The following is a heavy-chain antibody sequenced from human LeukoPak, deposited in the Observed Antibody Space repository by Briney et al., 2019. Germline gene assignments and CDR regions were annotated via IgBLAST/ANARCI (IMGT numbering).Heavy chain of an antibody. CDR2: IYTSGST. CDR1: GGSISSGSYY. V-gene: IGHV4-61*02. Sequence: SQTLSLTCTVSGGSISSGSYYWSWIRQPAGTGLEWIGRIYTSGSTNYNPSLKSRVTISVDTSKNQFSLKLSPVTAADTAVYYCARAAYYYYGMDVWGQGTTVTVSS. J-gene: IGHJ6*02. CDR3: ARAAYYYYGMDV.